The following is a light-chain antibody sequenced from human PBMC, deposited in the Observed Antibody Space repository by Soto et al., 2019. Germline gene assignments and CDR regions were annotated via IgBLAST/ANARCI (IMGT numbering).Light chain of an antibody. CDR3: HQYGSSPYT. J-gene: IGKJ2*01. V-gene: IGKV3-20*01. CDR1: QNVGSAY. Sequence: EIALTQSPGTLSLSPGERATLSCRPSQNVGSAYLAWYQQKPGQAPGLLINSASNRAAGIPDSFSGSGSGTDFTLTINSLEPEDSAVYYCHQYGSSPYTFGQGSKVDIK. CDR2: SAS.